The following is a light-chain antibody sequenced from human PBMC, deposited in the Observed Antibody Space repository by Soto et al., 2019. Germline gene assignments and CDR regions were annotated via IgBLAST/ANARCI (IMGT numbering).Light chain of an antibody. V-gene: IGKV1-5*03. CDR1: QSISVW. CDR2: QAS. J-gene: IGKJ3*01. Sequence: DIQMTQSPSTLSASVGDRVTITCRASQSISVWLAWYQQKPGKAPNLLIYQASSLEGGVPSRFSGSGSGTEFSLTSSSLQPDDLATYYCQNYNTYPPTFGPGTKVDIK. CDR3: QNYNTYPPT.